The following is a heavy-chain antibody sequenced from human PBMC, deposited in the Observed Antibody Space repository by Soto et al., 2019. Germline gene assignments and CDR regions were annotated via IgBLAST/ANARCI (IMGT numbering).Heavy chain of an antibody. CDR3: ARDLPGYCTTTDCYSYFDY. Sequence: PXESLSLSCAVSGFTFTSYSMSWVRQAPGEGLEWVANIQQDGSEKYYVDSVKGRFTISRDNAKNSLYLQMNSLRAEDTAVYYCARDLPGYCTTTDCYSYFDYWGQGTLVTVSS. CDR1: GFTFTSYS. CDR2: IQQDGSEK. V-gene: IGHV3-7*03. J-gene: IGHJ4*02. D-gene: IGHD2-2*02.